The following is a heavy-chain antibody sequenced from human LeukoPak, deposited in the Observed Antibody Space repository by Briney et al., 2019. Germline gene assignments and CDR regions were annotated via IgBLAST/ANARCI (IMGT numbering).Heavy chain of an antibody. CDR2: ISYDGSNK. CDR3: AKGILPTAAAAVDY. J-gene: IGHJ4*02. CDR1: GSTFSSYG. V-gene: IGHV3-30*18. D-gene: IGHD6-13*01. Sequence: GGSLRLSCAASGSTFSSYGMHWVRQAPGKGLEWVAVISYDGSNKYYADSVKGRFTISRDNSKNTLYLQMNSLRAEDTAVYYCAKGILPTAAAAVDYWGQGTLVTVSS.